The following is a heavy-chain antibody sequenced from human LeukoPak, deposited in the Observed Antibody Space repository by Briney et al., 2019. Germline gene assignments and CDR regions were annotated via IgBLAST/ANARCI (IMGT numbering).Heavy chain of an antibody. CDR1: GFTVSSNY. CDR2: IYSGGST. V-gene: IGHV3-66*01. Sequence: GGSLRLSCAASGFTVSSNYMSWVRQAPGKGLEWVSVIYSGGSTYYADSVKGRFTISRDNSKNTLYLQMNSLRAEDTAVYYCARDQRGYSYGYGYWGQGTLVTVSS. J-gene: IGHJ4*02. D-gene: IGHD5-18*01. CDR3: ARDQRGYSYGYGY.